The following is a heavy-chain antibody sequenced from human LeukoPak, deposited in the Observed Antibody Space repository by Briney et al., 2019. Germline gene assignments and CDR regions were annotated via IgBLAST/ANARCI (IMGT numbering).Heavy chain of an antibody. D-gene: IGHD6-13*01. V-gene: IGHV1-2*04. Sequence: ASVKVSCKASGYTFTGYYMHWVRQAPGQGLEWMGWINPNSGGTNYAQKFQGWVTMTRDTSISTAYMELSRLRSDDTAVYYCARATAASRDAFDIWGQGTMVTVSS. CDR2: INPNSGGT. CDR3: ARATAASRDAFDI. CDR1: GYTFTGYY. J-gene: IGHJ3*02.